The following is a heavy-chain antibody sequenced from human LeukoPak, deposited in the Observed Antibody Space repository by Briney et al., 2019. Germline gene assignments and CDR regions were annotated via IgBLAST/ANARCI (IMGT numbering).Heavy chain of an antibody. Sequence: GASVKVSCKASGYTFTSYGISWARQAPGQGLEWMGLISVYNGHATYAQNFQGRVTMTTDTSTNIAYMELRSLRSDDTAVYYCAREGRAATVNYFDPWGQGTLVIVSS. V-gene: IGHV1-18*01. CDR2: ISVYNGHA. CDR1: GYTFTSYG. J-gene: IGHJ5*02. CDR3: AREGRAATVNYFDP. D-gene: IGHD6-25*01.